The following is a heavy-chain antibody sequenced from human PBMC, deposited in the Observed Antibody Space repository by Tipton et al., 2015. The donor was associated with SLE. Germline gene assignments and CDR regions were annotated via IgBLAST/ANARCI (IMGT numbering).Heavy chain of an antibody. D-gene: IGHD4-17*01. J-gene: IGHJ4*02. CDR2: IYDTGTT. CDR3: ARTGSDYGDYVINS. V-gene: IGHV4-30-2*01. CDR1: GGSISSGGYS. Sequence: TLSLTCTVSGGSISSGGYSWSWIRQPPGKGLEWIGYIYDTGTTYFKPSLKSRVTISVDRSKNQFSLKVSSVTAADTAVYYCARTGSDYGDYVINSWGQGTLVTVSS.